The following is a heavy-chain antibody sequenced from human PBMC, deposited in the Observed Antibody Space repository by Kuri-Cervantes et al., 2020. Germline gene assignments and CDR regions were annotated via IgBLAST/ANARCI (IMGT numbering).Heavy chain of an antibody. CDR2: ISASTTYT. CDR3: AREGRLSGQGYYYYMDV. Sequence: GGSLRLSCVASGFSFTGYRMNWIRQAPGKGLEWVSLISASTTYTYYADSVRGRFTISRDNAKKSLFLEMSSLRVEDTGVYYCAREGRLSGQGYYYYMDVWGNGTTVTVSS. D-gene: IGHD2-21*02. CDR1: GFSFTGYR. V-gene: IGHV3-21*01. J-gene: IGHJ6*03.